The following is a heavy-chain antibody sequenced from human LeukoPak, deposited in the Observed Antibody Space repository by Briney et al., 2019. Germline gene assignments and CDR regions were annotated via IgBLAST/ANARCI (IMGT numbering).Heavy chain of an antibody. CDR2: MNPNSGNT. Sequence: ASVKVSCKASGYTFTSYDINWVRQAPGQGLEWMGWMNPNSGNTGYAQKFQGRVAMTRNTSISTAYMELSSLRSEDTAVYYRARERAAAGDYYYYGMDVWGQGTTVTVSS. CDR1: GYTFTSYD. CDR3: ARERAAAGDYYYYGMDV. J-gene: IGHJ6*02. V-gene: IGHV1-8*01. D-gene: IGHD6-13*01.